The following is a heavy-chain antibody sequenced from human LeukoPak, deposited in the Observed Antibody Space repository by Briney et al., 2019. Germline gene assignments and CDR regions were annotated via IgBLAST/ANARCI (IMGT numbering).Heavy chain of an antibody. D-gene: IGHD3-9*01. V-gene: IGHV3-23*01. CDR1: GFTFSSYG. Sequence: GGSLRLSCAASGFTFSSYGMSWVRQAPGKGLEWVSSIGGRGGSAYYADSVKGRFTISRDNSKSTLYLRMNSLRAEDTAVYYCAKQGRDWLRDYYYYMDVWGKGTTVTISS. CDR2: IGGRGGSA. J-gene: IGHJ6*03. CDR3: AKQGRDWLRDYYYYMDV.